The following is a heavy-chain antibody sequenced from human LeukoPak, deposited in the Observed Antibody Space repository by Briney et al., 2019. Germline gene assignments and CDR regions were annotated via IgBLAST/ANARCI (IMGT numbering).Heavy chain of an antibody. J-gene: IGHJ3*02. CDR1: GGSISSGSYY. V-gene: IGHV4-61*02. Sequence: KSSETLSLTCTVSGGSISSGSYYWSWIRQPAGKGLEWIGRIYTSGSTNYNPSLKSRVTISVDTSKNQFSLKLSSVTAADTAVYYCARGIYYDSSGYSGLSAFDIWGQGTMVTVSS. CDR3: ARGIYYDSSGYSGLSAFDI. D-gene: IGHD3-22*01. CDR2: IYTSGST.